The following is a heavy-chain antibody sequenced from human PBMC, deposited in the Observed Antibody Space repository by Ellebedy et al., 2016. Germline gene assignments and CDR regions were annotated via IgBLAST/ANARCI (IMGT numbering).Heavy chain of an antibody. CDR2: VNPNSGNT. CDR3: ARDSGGELARY. Sequence: ASVKVSCXASGYTFTSYDINWVRQATGQGLEWMGWVNPNSGNTYYAPKFQGRVTMTRDTSITTAYMELSNLRSEDTAVYFCARDSGGELARYWGQGTLVTVSS. CDR1: GYTFTSYD. J-gene: IGHJ4*02. D-gene: IGHD5-12*01. V-gene: IGHV1-8*01.